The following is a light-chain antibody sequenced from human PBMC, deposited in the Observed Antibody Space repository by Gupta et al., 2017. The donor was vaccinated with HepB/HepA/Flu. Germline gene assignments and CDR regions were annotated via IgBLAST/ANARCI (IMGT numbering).Light chain of an antibody. CDR2: AAS. V-gene: IGKV1-39*01. J-gene: IGKJ4*01. CDR3: QQSYSTPH. CDR1: QSISSY. Sequence: DIQMTQSPSSLPASVGDRVTITCRASQSISSYLNWYQQKPGKAPKLLSYAASSLQSGVPSRFSGSGSGTDFTLTISSLQPEEFATYYCQQSYSTPHFGGGTKVEIK.